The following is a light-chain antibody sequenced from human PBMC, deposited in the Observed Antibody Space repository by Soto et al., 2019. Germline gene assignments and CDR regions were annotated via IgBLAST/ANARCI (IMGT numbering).Light chain of an antibody. Sequence: QSALTQPASVSGSPGQSITISCTGTSSDVGGYNYVSWYQQHPGKAPKHMIYEVSNRPSGVSNRFSGSKSGNTASLTISGLQAEYEADYYCSSYTSSSTLVVFGGGTKLTVL. J-gene: IGLJ2*01. V-gene: IGLV2-14*01. CDR3: SSYTSSSTLVV. CDR1: SSDVGGYNY. CDR2: EVS.